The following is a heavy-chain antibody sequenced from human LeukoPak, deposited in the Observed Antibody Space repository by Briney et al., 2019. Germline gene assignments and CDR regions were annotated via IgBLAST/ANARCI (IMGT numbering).Heavy chain of an antibody. J-gene: IGHJ4*02. CDR2: ISGSGDST. D-gene: IGHD1-26*01. V-gene: IGHV3-23*01. CDR1: AFTFSIYD. CDR3: AKHLLGGYDY. Sequence: TGGSLRLSCAASAFTFSIYDMSWVRQAPGKGLDWVSAISGSGDSTYYAESVKGRFSISRDNSKNTLYLQMNSLRAEDTAIYYCAKHLLGGYDYWGQGTLVTVSS.